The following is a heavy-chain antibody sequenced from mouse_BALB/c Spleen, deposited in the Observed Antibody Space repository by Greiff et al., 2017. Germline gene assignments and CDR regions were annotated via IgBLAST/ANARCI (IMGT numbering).Heavy chain of an antibody. Sequence: EVQLEESGPSLVKPSQTLSLTCSVTGDSITSGYWNWVRKFPGNKLEYMGYISYSGSTYYNPSLNSRISITRDTSKNQYYLQLNSVTTEDTATYYCARSYGSSLYAMDYWGQGTSVTVSS. CDR3: ARSYGSSLYAMDY. V-gene: IGHV3-8*02. D-gene: IGHD1-1*01. J-gene: IGHJ4*01. CDR1: GDSITSGY. CDR2: ISYSGST.